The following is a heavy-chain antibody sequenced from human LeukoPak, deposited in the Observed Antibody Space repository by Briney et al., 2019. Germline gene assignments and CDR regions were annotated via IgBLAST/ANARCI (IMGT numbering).Heavy chain of an antibody. Sequence: GGSLRLSCAASGFTFSSYAMTWVRQAPGKGLEWVSAISGSGLSTYFTDSVKGRFTISRDNSKNTLYLQMNSLRAEDTAVYYCAKGVVVPAASDYWGQGTLVTVSS. CDR1: GFTFSSYA. CDR2: ISGSGLST. D-gene: IGHD2-2*01. V-gene: IGHV3-23*01. CDR3: AKGVVVPAASDY. J-gene: IGHJ4*02.